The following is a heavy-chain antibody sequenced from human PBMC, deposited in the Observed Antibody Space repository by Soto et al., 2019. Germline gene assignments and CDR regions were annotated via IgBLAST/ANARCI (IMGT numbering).Heavy chain of an antibody. Sequence: QVHLQESVAGLVKPSETLSLTCTVSGGAISTYYWTWIREPAGKGLEWIGRIYSSGSTKYNPSLQSRVTMSLDTSNNQFSLRLTSVTAADTAVYYCARGQRFSDWFDPWGQGTLVTVSS. D-gene: IGHD3-3*01. CDR3: ARGQRFSDWFDP. CDR1: GGAISTYY. J-gene: IGHJ5*02. V-gene: IGHV4-4*07. CDR2: IYSSGST.